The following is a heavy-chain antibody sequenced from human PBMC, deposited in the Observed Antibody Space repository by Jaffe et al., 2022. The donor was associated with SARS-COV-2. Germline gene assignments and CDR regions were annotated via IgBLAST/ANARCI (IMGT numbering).Heavy chain of an antibody. CDR3: ARHQLRPYGDYGYNWFDP. D-gene: IGHD4-17*01. CDR2: IYYSGST. Sequence: QLQLQESGPGLVKPSETLSLTCTVSGGSISSSSYYWGWIRQPPGKGLEWIGSIYYSGSTYYNPSLKSRVTISVDTSKNQFSLKLSSVTAADTAVYYCARHQLRPYGDYGYNWFDPWGQGTLVTVSS. J-gene: IGHJ5*02. V-gene: IGHV4-39*01. CDR1: GGSISSSSYY.